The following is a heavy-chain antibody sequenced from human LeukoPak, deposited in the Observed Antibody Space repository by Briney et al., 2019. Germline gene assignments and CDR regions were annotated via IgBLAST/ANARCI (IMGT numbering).Heavy chain of an antibody. V-gene: IGHV1-46*01. D-gene: IGHD4-11*01. Sequence: ASVKVSCKASGYTFTSYYMHWVRQAPGQGLEWMGIINPSGGSTSYAQKFQGRVTITADESTSTAYMELSSLRSEDTAVYYCARAITGSNYDYWGQGTLVTVSS. CDR2: INPSGGST. CDR1: GYTFTSYY. J-gene: IGHJ4*02. CDR3: ARAITGSNYDY.